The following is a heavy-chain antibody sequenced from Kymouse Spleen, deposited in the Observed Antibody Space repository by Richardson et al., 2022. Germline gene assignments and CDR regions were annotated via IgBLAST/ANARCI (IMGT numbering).Heavy chain of an antibody. D-gene: IGHD2-21*02. Sequence: QLQLQESGPGLVKPSETLSLTCTVSGGSISSSSYYWGWIRQPPGKGLEWIGSIYYSGSTYYNPSLKSRVTISVDTSKNQFSLKLSSVTAADTAVYYCARRGRSCGGDCLTTTTTVWTSGAKGPRSPSPQ. CDR3: ARRGRSCGGDCLTTTTTVWTS. CDR1: GGSISSSSYY. V-gene: IGHV4-39*01. J-gene: IGHJ6*02. CDR2: IYYSGST.